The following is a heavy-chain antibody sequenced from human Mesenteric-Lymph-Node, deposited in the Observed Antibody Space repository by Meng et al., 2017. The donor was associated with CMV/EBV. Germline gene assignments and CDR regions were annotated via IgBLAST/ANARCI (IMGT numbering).Heavy chain of an antibody. CDR2: IIPTFGTA. J-gene: IGHJ4*02. CDR3: ARGIYSGYDYGY. CDR1: GSTFSSCA. Sequence: CTASGSTFSSCAISWERQAPGQGLEWMGGIIPTFGTANYAQKFQGRVTITADKSTSTAYMELSSLRSEDTAVYYCARGIYSGYDYGYWGQGTLVTVSS. V-gene: IGHV1-69*06. D-gene: IGHD5-12*01.